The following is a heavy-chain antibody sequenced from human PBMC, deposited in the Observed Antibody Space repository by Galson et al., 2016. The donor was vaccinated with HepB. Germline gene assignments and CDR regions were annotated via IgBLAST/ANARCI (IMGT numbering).Heavy chain of an antibody. Sequence: SLRLSCAASGLTFDTYSMNWVRQAPGKGLEWVSSISSSDNYVHYANSVKGRFTISRDNAKKSLYLQMDSLRAEDTAVYYCARDLGQWLIGGAFDVWGQGTMVTVSS. CDR2: ISSSDNYV. V-gene: IGHV3-21*01. J-gene: IGHJ3*01. D-gene: IGHD6-19*01. CDR3: ARDLGQWLIGGAFDV. CDR1: GLTFDTYS.